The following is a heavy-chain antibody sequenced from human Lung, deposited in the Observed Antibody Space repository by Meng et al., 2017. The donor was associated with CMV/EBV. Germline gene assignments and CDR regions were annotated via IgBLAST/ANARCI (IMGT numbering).Heavy chain of an antibody. CDR2: IHNSGRT. D-gene: IGHD2-15*01. CDR3: ARDVGYCSDGSCSAY. V-gene: IGHV4-61*01. J-gene: IGHJ4*02. Sequence: SETLSLXCSVSGRSVISGSYYWSWIRQSPGKGLQWIGYIHNSGRTKYNPSLKSRVTISVDTPKNQFSLRLRFVTAADTAVYYCARDVGYCSDGSCSAYWGQGMLVTVSS. CDR1: GRSVISGSYY.